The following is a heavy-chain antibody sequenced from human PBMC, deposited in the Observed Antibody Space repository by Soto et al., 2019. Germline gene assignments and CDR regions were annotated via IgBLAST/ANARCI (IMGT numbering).Heavy chain of an antibody. CDR3: ARRNQDFEGGEYWFDP. J-gene: IGHJ5*02. D-gene: IGHD3-9*01. CDR2: IYYSGST. Sequence: SETLSLTCTVSGGSISSSSYYWGWIRQPPGKGLEWIGSIYYSGSTYYNPSLKSRVTISVDTSKNQFSLKLSSVTAADTAVYYCARRNQDFEGGEYWFDPWGQGTLVTVSS. V-gene: IGHV4-39*01. CDR1: GGSISSSSYY.